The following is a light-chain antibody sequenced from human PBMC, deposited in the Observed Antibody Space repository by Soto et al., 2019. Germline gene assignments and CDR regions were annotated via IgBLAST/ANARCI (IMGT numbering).Light chain of an antibody. V-gene: IGKV1-27*01. Sequence: DIQMTQSLSSLSASVGDRVTITCRAGQDINIYLAWYQQKPGKVPKLLISAASTLQSGVPSRFSGSGSGTDFTLTISSLQPEDVATYYCQKYDDAPLTFGGGTKVEIK. CDR2: AAS. CDR1: QDINIY. CDR3: QKYDDAPLT. J-gene: IGKJ4*01.